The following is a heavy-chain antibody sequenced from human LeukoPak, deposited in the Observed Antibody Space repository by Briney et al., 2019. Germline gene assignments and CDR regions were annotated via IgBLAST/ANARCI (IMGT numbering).Heavy chain of an antibody. CDR3: ARQGAGVPFDY. V-gene: IGHV4-4*02. CDR2: ISLSGST. D-gene: IGHD3-10*01. Sequence: PSETLSLTCAVSGDSISRSIWWTWVRQPPGKGLEWIGEISLSGSTNYNPSLRSRVTISLDKSNNQFSLKLTSVTAADTAVYYCARQGAGVPFDYWGRGTLVTISS. CDR1: GDSISRSIW. J-gene: IGHJ4*02.